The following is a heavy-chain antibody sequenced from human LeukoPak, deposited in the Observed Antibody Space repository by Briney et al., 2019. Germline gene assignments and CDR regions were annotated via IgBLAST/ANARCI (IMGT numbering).Heavy chain of an antibody. CDR3: ARDSYYYDSSGSEIDY. D-gene: IGHD3-22*01. J-gene: IGHJ4*02. V-gene: IGHV5-51*01. CDR2: IYPGDSDT. CDR1: GYSFTSYW. Sequence: GESLKISCKGSGYSFTSYWIGWVRQMPGKGLEWMGIIYPGDSDTRYSPSFQGQVTISADKSISTAYLQWSSLKASDTAMYYCARDSYYYDSSGSEIDYRGQGTLVTVSS.